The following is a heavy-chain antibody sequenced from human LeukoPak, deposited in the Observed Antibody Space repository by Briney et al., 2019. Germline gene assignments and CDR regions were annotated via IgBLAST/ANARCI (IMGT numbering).Heavy chain of an antibody. CDR1: GGSISSYY. CDR3: AREGLGYYDILTGYYAFDY. J-gene: IGHJ4*02. Sequence: PSETLSLTCTVSGGSISSYYWSWIRQPPGKGLEWIGYIYYSGSTNYNPSLKSRVTMSVDTSKNQFSLKLSSVTAADTAVYYCAREGLGYYDILTGYYAFDYWGQGTLVTASS. CDR2: IYYSGST. D-gene: IGHD3-9*01. V-gene: IGHV4-59*12.